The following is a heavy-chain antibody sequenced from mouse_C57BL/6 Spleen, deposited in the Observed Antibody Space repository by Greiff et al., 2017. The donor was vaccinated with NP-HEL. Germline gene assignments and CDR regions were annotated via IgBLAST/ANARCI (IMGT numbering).Heavy chain of an antibody. D-gene: IGHD2-4*01. CDR2: ILPGSGST. CDR3: ARHDYGGGDGAWFAY. Sequence: QVQLQQSGAELMKPGASVKLSCKATGYTFTGYWIEWVKQRPGHGLEWIGEILPGSGSTNYNEKFKGKATFTADTSSNTAYMQLSSLTTEDSAIYYCARHDYGGGDGAWFAYWGQGTLVTVSA. V-gene: IGHV1-9*01. J-gene: IGHJ3*01. CDR1: GYTFTGYW.